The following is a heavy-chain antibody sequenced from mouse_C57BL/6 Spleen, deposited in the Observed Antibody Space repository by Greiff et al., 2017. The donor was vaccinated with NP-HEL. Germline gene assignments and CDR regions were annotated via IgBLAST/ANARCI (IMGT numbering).Heavy chain of an antibody. CDR2: ISSGGSYT. V-gene: IGHV5-6*01. D-gene: IGHD3-2*02. CDR1: GFTFSSYG. CDR3: AREGSSGYHFFDY. Sequence: EVKVVESGGDLVKPGGSLKLSCAASGFTFSSYGMSWVRQTPDKRLEWVATISSGGSYTYYPDSVKGRFTISRDNAKNTLYLQMSSLKSEDTAMYYCAREGSSGYHFFDYWGQGTTLTVSS. J-gene: IGHJ2*01.